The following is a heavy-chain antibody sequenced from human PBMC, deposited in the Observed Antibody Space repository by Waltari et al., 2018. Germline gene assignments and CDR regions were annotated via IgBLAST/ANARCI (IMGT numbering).Heavy chain of an antibody. Sequence: QVQLVESGGGVVQPGRSLRLSCAASEFTFINYAFHWGRQAPGKGLEWVAAISSDGNKAFYADSVKGRFTISRDNSKNTVYLQLNSLKPDDTAMYYCARDWRYYTGPDYWGQGTLVAVSS. CDR3: ARDWRYYTGPDY. V-gene: IGHV3-30*01. CDR1: EFTFINYA. D-gene: IGHD3-3*01. J-gene: IGHJ4*02. CDR2: ISSDGNKA.